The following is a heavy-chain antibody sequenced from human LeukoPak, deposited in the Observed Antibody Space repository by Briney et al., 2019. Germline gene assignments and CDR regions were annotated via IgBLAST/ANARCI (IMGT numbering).Heavy chain of an antibody. D-gene: IGHD3-10*02. Sequence: GGSLRLSCAASGFIVSNNYMSWVRQAPGRGLEWVSVIFAGGTTNYADSVKGRFTISRDNAKNSLYLQMNSLRAEDTAVYYCAELGITMIGGVWGKGTTVTISS. CDR2: IFAGGTT. V-gene: IGHV3-66*01. CDR1: GFIVSNNY. CDR3: AELGITMIGGV. J-gene: IGHJ6*04.